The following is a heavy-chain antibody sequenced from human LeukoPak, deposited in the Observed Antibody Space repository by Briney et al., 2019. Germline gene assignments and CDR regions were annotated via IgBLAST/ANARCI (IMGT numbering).Heavy chain of an antibody. V-gene: IGHV3-53*04. CDR3: AKASSNYFYYFEY. D-gene: IGHD2/OR15-2a*01. CDR1: GFTVSSNY. CDR2: IYSGGST. Sequence: GGSLRLSCAASGFTVSSNYMSWVRQAPGKGLEWVSVIYSGGSTYYADSVRGRFTISRHNSKNTLYLQTNTLRDEDTAVYYCAKASSNYFYYFEYWGQGTLVTVSS. J-gene: IGHJ4*02.